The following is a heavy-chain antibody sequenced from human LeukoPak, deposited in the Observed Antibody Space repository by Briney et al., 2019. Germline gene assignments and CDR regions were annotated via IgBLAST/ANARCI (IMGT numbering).Heavy chain of an antibody. D-gene: IGHD2-2*01. Sequence: GGSLRLSCAASGFTFSSYAMSWVRQAPGKGLEWVAVISYDGSNKYYADSVKGRFTISRDNSKNTLYLQMNSLRAEDTAVYYCARDSCSSTSCYWDDYWGQGTLVTVSS. V-gene: IGHV3-30-3*01. CDR3: ARDSCSSTSCYWDDY. CDR2: ISYDGSNK. CDR1: GFTFSSYA. J-gene: IGHJ4*02.